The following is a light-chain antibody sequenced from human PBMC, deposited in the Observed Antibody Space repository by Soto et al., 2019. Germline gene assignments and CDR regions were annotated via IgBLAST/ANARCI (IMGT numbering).Light chain of an antibody. CDR1: QSVRIN. J-gene: IGKJ2*01. V-gene: IGKV3-15*01. CDR2: GAS. Sequence: EIVMTQSPSTLSVSPGERATLSCRASQSVRINLAWYQQKPGQAPRLLIYGASTRATGIPARFSGSGSGTEFTLTISSLQYEDFAVYYCQQYNNWPPYTFGQGTKLEIK. CDR3: QQYNNWPPYT.